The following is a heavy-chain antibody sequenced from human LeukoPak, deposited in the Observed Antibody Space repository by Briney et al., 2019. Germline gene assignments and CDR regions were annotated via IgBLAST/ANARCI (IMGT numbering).Heavy chain of an antibody. CDR2: ISAYNGNT. CDR3: ARGAQWELLPPTFDY. Sequence: ASVKVSCKASGYTFTSYGISWVRQAPGQGLEWMGWISAYNGNTNYAQKLQGRVTMTTDTSTSTAYMELRSLRSDDTAVYYCARGAQWELLPPTFDYWGQGTLVTVSS. CDR1: GYTFTSYG. J-gene: IGHJ4*02. D-gene: IGHD1-26*01. V-gene: IGHV1-18*01.